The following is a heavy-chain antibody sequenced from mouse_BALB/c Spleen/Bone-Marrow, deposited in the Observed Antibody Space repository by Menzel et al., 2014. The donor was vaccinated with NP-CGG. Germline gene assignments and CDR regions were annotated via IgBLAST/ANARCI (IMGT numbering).Heavy chain of an antibody. CDR3: ARGAWANWDYFDY. Sequence: QVHVKQSGAELLKPGTSVKLSCKASGYNFTSYWINWVKLRPGQGLEWIGDIYPGSGSTNYNEKFKSKATLTVDTSSSTAYMQLSSLASEDSALYYCARGAWANWDYFDYWGQGTTLTVSS. D-gene: IGHD4-1*01. CDR2: IYPGSGST. J-gene: IGHJ2*01. CDR1: GYNFTSYW. V-gene: IGHV1-55*01.